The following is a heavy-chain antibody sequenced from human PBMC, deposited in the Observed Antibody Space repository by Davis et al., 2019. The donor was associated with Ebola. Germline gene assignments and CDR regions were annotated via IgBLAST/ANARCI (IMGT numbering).Heavy chain of an antibody. V-gene: IGHV1-2*02. CDR2: IIPKSGDT. J-gene: IGHJ4*02. D-gene: IGHD3-10*01. CDR1: GYTLTDHY. CDR3: ARRSGPGPTSYFLDY. Sequence: ASVKVSCKASGYTLTDHYLHWVRQAPGQGLEWMGWIIPKSGDTNYAQKFQGRVTMTRDTAISTAYMELNGLRTDDTAVYYCARRSGPGPTSYFLDYWGQGTLVTVSS.